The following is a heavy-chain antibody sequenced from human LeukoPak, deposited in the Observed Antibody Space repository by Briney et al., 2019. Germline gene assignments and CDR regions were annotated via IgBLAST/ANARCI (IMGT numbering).Heavy chain of an antibody. V-gene: IGHV3-30*02. J-gene: IGHJ4*02. Sequence: GGSLRLSCAASGFTFSSYGMHWVRQAPGKGLEWVAFIRYDGSNKYYADSVKGRFTVSRDNSKNTLYLRMNSLRAEDTAIYYCARRLVVVVAATYYGGQGPLVTVSS. CDR3: ARRLVVVVAATYY. CDR2: IRYDGSNK. D-gene: IGHD2-15*01. CDR1: GFTFSSYG.